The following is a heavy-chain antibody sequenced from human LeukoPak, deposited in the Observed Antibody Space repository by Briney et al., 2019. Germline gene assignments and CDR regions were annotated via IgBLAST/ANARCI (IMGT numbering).Heavy chain of an antibody. D-gene: IGHD3-3*01. CDR3: AKDSVFWSGYPLAFDY. J-gene: IGHJ4*02. CDR1: GFTFSSYA. V-gene: IGHV3-23*01. CDR2: ISGSGGST. Sequence: PGGSLRLSCAASGFTFSSYAMSSVRQAPGRGLEWVSAISGSGGSTYYADSVKGRFTISRDNSKNTLYLQMNSLRAEDTAVYYCAKDSVFWSGYPLAFDYWGQGTLVTVSS.